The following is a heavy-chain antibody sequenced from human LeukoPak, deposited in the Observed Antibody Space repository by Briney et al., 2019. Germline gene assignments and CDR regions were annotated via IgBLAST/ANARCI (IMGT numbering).Heavy chain of an antibody. V-gene: IGHV1-69*05. Sequence: SSVTVSLKSSGCTFSNYALSGLRQAPGQGLDGMGRIITSFGTAYYDKKFQGRVMINNDEYTNTAYMELSILRSEDTAVYYCARGPGIVGARDFDYWGQGTLVTVSS. J-gene: IGHJ4*02. CDR1: GCTFSNYA. CDR3: ARGPGIVGARDFDY. D-gene: IGHD1-26*01. CDR2: IITSFGTA.